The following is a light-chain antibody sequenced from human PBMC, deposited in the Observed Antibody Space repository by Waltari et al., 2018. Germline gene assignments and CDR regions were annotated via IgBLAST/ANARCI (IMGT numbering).Light chain of an antibody. J-gene: IGKJ1*01. CDR3: QQRSNWPPWT. V-gene: IGKV3-11*01. CDR2: DAS. CDR1: QSVSSY. Sequence: EIVLTQSPATLSLSPGERATLPCRASQSVSSYLAWYQQKPGQAPRLLIEDASNRATGIPARFSGSGSGTDFTLTISSLEPEDFAVYYCQQRSNWPPWTFGQGTKVEIK.